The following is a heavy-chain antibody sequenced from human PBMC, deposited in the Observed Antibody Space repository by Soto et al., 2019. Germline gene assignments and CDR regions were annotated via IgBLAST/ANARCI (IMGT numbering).Heavy chain of an antibody. Sequence: GESLKISCAASGFTFSSYWMHWVRQAPGKGLVWVSRINSDGSSTSYADSVKGRFTISRDNAKNTLYLQMNSLRAEDTAVYYCARASGYSYCSSTSCYNYYYYYMDVWGKGTTVTVSS. D-gene: IGHD2-2*02. CDR2: INSDGSST. V-gene: IGHV3-74*01. CDR1: GFTFSSYW. CDR3: ARASGYSYCSSTSCYNYYYYYMDV. J-gene: IGHJ6*03.